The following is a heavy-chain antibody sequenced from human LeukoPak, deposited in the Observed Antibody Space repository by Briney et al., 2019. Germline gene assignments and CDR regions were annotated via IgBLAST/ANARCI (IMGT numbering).Heavy chain of an antibody. D-gene: IGHD1-26*01. J-gene: IGHJ4*02. CDR1: GFIFSSYW. CDR2: INSDGSST. V-gene: IGHV3-74*01. CDR3: ARDRYSGSYSDY. Sequence: GGSLRLSCAASGFIFSSYWMHWVRQAPGKGLVWVSRINSDGSSTSYADSVKGRFTISRDNAKNTLYLQMNSPRAEDTAVYYCARDRYSGSYSDYWGQGTLVTVSS.